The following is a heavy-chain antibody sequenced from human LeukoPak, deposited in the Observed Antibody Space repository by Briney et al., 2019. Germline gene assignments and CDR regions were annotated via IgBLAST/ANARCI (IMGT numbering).Heavy chain of an antibody. CDR1: GFTFSSYS. V-gene: IGHV3-21*01. D-gene: IGHD6-13*01. CDR3: ARSSSSWLYFDY. Sequence: GGSLRLSCAASGFTFSSYSMNWVCQAPGKGLEWVSSISSSSSYIYYADSVKGRFTISRDNAKNSLYLQMNSLRAEDTAVYYCARSSSSWLYFDYWGQGTLVTVSS. CDR2: ISSSSSYI. J-gene: IGHJ4*02.